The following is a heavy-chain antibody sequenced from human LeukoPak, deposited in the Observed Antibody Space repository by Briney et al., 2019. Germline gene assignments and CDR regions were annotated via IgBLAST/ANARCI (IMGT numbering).Heavy chain of an antibody. Sequence: SQTLSLTCTVSGGSISSGSYYWSWIRQPAGKGLEWIGRIYTSGSTNYNPSLKSRVTISVDTSKNQCSLRLSSVTAADTAVYYCARDSPHYYDSSGYHDDEFDIWGQGTMVTVSS. D-gene: IGHD3-22*01. V-gene: IGHV4-61*02. J-gene: IGHJ3*02. CDR1: GGSISSGSYY. CDR3: ARDSPHYYDSSGYHDDEFDI. CDR2: IYTSGST.